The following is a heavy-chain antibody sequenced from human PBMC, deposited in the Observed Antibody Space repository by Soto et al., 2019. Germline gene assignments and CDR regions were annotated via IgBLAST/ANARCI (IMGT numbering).Heavy chain of an antibody. CDR3: AKDQGFGNLGAEYFHH. CDR2: ISGSGLST. CDR1: GFTFTTYA. J-gene: IGHJ1*01. Sequence: PGGSLRLSCAASGFTFTTYAMNWVRQAPGKGLEWVPLISGSGLSTYYADSVKGRFTISRDNSKNTLYLQMNDLRAEDTAVYYCAKDQGFGNLGAEYFHHWGQGSLVTVSS. V-gene: IGHV3-23*01. D-gene: IGHD3-10*01.